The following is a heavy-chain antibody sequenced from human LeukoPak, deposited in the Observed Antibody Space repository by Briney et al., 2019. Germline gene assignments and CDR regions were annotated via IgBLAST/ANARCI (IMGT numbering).Heavy chain of an antibody. CDR1: GGTFSSYA. V-gene: IGHV1-69*06. CDR2: IIPIFGTA. J-gene: IGHJ4*02. Sequence: APVKVSCKASGGTFSSYAISWVRQAPGQGLERMGGIIPIFGTANYAQKLQGRVTITADKSTSTAYMELSSLRSEDTAVYYCARDRIAAAGLREYYFDYWGQGTLVTVSS. D-gene: IGHD6-13*01. CDR3: ARDRIAAAGLREYYFDY.